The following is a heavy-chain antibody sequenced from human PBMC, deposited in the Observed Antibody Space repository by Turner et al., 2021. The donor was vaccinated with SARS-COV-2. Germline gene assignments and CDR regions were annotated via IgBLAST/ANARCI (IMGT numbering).Heavy chain of an antibody. CDR2: IYGGGST. D-gene: IGHD6-19*01. J-gene: IGHJ3*02. Sequence: SNYMSWVRQAPGKGLEWVSVIYGGGSTYYADSVKGRFTITRDNSKNTLYLQMYSLRADDTAVYYCAGGYSSGWYQRGAFDIWGQGTMVTVSS. CDR1: SNY. CDR3: AGGYSSGWYQRGAFDI. V-gene: IGHV3-53*01.